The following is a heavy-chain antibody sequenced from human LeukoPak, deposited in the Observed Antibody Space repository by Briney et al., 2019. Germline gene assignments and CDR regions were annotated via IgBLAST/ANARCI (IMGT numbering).Heavy chain of an antibody. Sequence: SETLSLTCTVSGGSISSYYWSWIRQPPGKGLEWIGRIYTSGSTNYNPSLKSRVTMSVDTSKNQFSLKLSSVTAADTAVYYCARENDYGDYGGWFDPWGQGTLVTVSS. CDR1: GGSISSYY. V-gene: IGHV4-4*07. CDR3: ARENDYGDYGGWFDP. D-gene: IGHD4-17*01. J-gene: IGHJ5*02. CDR2: IYTSGST.